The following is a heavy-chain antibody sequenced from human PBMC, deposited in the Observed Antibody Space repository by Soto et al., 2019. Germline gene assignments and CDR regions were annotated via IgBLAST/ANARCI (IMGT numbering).Heavy chain of an antibody. J-gene: IGHJ4*02. CDR1: GVTFSSYG. CDR3: ARDSHAHFDY. V-gene: IGHV3-7*01. CDR2: IKQDGGEK. Sequence: SRRLSCAASGVTFSSYGMHWVLQAPGKGLEWVASIKQDGGEKYYVDSVKGRFTISKDNAKNSLYLQLSSLRAGDTAVYYCARDSHAHFDYWGQGTLVTVPQ.